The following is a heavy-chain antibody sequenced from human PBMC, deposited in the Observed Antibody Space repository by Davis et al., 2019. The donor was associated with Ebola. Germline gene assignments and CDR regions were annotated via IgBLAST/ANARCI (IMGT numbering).Heavy chain of an antibody. CDR2: INLFGST. J-gene: IGHJ4*02. V-gene: IGHV4-34*01. D-gene: IGHD4-17*01. CDR1: GGSFSGYY. Sequence: MPGGSLRLSCAVYGGSFSGYYWSWIRQPPGKGLEWIGEINLFGSTNYNPSPKSRVTISVDTSKSQFFLKLTSVTAADTALYYCARGVDYGERPPDYWGQGTLVTVSS. CDR3: ARGVDYGERPPDY.